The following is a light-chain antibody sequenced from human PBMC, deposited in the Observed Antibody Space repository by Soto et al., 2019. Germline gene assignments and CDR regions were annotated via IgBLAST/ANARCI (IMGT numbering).Light chain of an antibody. CDR3: QTWGTGGDVV. CDR2: LNSDGRH. J-gene: IGLJ2*01. Sequence: QSVLTQSPSASASLGASVKLTCTLSSGHSTYAIAWHQQQPEKGPRYLMKLNSDGRHSKGDGIPDRFSGTSSGAERYLTISGLQSEDEAAYYCQTWGTGGDVVFGGGTKLTVL. CDR1: SGHSTYA. V-gene: IGLV4-69*01.